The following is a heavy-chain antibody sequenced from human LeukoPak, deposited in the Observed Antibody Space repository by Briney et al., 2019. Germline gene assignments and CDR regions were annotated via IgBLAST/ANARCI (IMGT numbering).Heavy chain of an antibody. CDR3: ARVDDLDAFDI. D-gene: IGHD2-2*03. CDR1: GFTFSNHA. V-gene: IGHV3-30*04. CDR2: ISEDGTSK. Sequence: GWSLRLSCVTSGFTFSNHAMHWVRQCPGKGLEWVAVISEDGTSKFYADSVKGRFTIFRDNSKNTLFLQINSLRPEDTAMYYCARVDDLDAFDIWGQGTLVTVSS. J-gene: IGHJ3*02.